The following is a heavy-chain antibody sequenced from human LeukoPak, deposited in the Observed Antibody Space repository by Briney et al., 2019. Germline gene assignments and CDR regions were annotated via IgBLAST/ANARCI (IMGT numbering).Heavy chain of an antibody. Sequence: GGSLRLSCAASGFTFSTSAMSWVRQAPGKGLEWVSGISESGGSTYYADSVKGRFTSSRDNSRNTLYLQMNNLRAEDTAAYYCAKGSFWGQGTLVTVSS. V-gene: IGHV3-23*01. D-gene: IGHD3-10*01. J-gene: IGHJ4*02. CDR2: ISESGGST. CDR3: AKGSF. CDR1: GFTFSTSA.